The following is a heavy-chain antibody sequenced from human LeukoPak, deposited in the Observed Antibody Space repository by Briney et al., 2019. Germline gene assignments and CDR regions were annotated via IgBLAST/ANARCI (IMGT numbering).Heavy chain of an antibody. CDR3: AKADRRWVTYYYDASGYYYDY. V-gene: IGHV3-30*02. CDR1: GFTFSSYG. J-gene: IGHJ4*02. Sequence: GGSLRLSCAASGFTFSSYGMNWVRQAPGKGLEWVAFIRYDGRNKYYADSVKGRFTISRDNSKNTLYLQMNSLRAEDTAVYYCAKADRRWVTYYYDASGYYYDYWGQGTLVTVSS. CDR2: IRYDGRNK. D-gene: IGHD3-22*01.